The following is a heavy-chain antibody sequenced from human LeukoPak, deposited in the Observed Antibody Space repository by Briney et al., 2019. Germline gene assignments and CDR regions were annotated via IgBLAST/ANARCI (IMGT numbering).Heavy chain of an antibody. CDR2: ISTDGSTT. D-gene: IGHD3/OR15-3a*01. V-gene: IGHV3-74*01. CDR1: GFTFSSYW. J-gene: IGHJ4*02. Sequence: GGSLRLSCAASGFTFSSYWMHWVRQAPGKGLVWVSRISTDGSTTTYADSVKGRFTISRDNAKNTAYLQMNSLRAEDTAVYYCAIDYMTGTGNAGGYWGQGTLVTVSS. CDR3: AIDYMTGTGNAGGY.